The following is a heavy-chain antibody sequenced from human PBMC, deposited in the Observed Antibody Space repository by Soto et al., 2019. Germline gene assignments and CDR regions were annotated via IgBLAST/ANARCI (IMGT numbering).Heavy chain of an antibody. J-gene: IGHJ6*03. CDR3: ARAAEGPYCSGGSCYSDYMDV. CDR1: GGSFSGYY. Sequence: SETLSLTCAVYGGSFSGYYWSWIRQPPGKGLEWIGEINHSGSTNYNPSLKSRVTISVDTSKNQFSLKLSSVTAADTAVYYCARAAEGPYCSGGSCYSDYMDVWGKGTTVTVSS. V-gene: IGHV4-34*01. D-gene: IGHD2-15*01. CDR2: INHSGST.